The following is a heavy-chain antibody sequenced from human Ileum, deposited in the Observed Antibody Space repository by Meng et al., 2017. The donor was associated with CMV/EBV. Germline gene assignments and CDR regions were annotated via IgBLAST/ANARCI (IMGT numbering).Heavy chain of an antibody. D-gene: IGHD6-13*01. V-gene: IGHV4-34*01. Sequence: QSQRWGAGLLQPSETLSLTWAVYGGSFSGYYWSWIRQPPGKGLEWIGEINHSGSTNYNPSLKSRVTISVDTSKNQFSLQLNSVTPEDTAVYYCARENGYEWYFDFWGRGTLVTVSS. CDR3: ARENGYEWYFDF. CDR2: INHSGST. J-gene: IGHJ2*01. CDR1: GGSFSGYY.